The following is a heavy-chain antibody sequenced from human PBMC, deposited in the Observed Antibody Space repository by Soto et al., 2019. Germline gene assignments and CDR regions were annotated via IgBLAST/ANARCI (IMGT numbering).Heavy chain of an antibody. CDR1: GFTFTTYW. CDR2: IKQDGSEK. D-gene: IGHD3-3*01. V-gene: IGHV3-7*01. Sequence: EVQLVESGGGLVQPGGSLRLSCVASGFTFTTYWMTWVRQAPGKGLEWVANIKQDGSEKYYVDSVKGRFTISRDNAKNSLYLQMNSLRADDTAVYYCARDWSLDSWCQGTLVTVSS. CDR3: ARDWSLDS. J-gene: IGHJ4*02.